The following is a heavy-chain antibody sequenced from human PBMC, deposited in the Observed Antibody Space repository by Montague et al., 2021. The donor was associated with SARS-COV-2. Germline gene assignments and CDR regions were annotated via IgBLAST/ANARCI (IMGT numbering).Heavy chain of an antibody. Sequence: SETLSLTCAVYGGSFSGYYWTWIRQSPGKGLEWIAEINHSGTTNYNFNPSLRSRVTISVDTSKRQFSLKLSSVTAADTGVYYCARWDPQTLTLIGLRGKSASDXGGQGTLVTVSS. CDR2: INHSGTT. V-gene: IGHV4-34*01. CDR1: GGSFSGYY. CDR3: ARWDPQTLTLIGLRGKSASDX. D-gene: IGHD4-23*01. J-gene: IGHJ4*02.